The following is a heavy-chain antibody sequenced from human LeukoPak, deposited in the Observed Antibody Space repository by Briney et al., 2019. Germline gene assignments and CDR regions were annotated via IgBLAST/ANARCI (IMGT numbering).Heavy chain of an antibody. Sequence: AGVTVTRTASGYTFTSYGFSRVRPAPGPGLEWMGWIGAYNGNTNYAQKLQGRVTMTTDTSTSTAYMELRSLRSDDTAVYYCARIITMVRGVIPHWFDPWGQGTLVTVSS. CDR3: ARIITMVRGVIPHWFDP. J-gene: IGHJ5*02. D-gene: IGHD3-10*01. V-gene: IGHV1-18*01. CDR1: GYTFTSYG. CDR2: IGAYNGNT.